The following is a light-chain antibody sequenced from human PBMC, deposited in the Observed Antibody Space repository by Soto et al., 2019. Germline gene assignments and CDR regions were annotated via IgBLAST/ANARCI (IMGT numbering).Light chain of an antibody. J-gene: IGLJ1*01. V-gene: IGLV2-11*01. CDR2: DVN. Sequence: QSALTQPRSVSGSPGQSVTISCTGTSSDIGGHDFVSWYQHHPGKAPKLIIYDVNKRPSGVPDRFSGSRSGNTASLTISGLQAEDEADYYCAAWDDSLCGHVFGTGTKATVL. CDR1: SSDIGGHDF. CDR3: AAWDDSLCGHV.